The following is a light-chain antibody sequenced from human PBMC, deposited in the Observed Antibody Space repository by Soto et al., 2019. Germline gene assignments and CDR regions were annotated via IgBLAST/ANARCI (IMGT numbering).Light chain of an antibody. Sequence: QSALTQPASVSGSPGQSITISCTGTSGDIGSYNRVSWYQQHPGKAPKLIIYEVTDRPSGVSDRFSGSKSGNTASLTISGLQADDEGYYYCSSYTSRSTLYVFGTGTKLTVL. CDR1: SGDIGSYNR. J-gene: IGLJ1*01. CDR2: EVT. V-gene: IGLV2-14*01. CDR3: SSYTSRSTLYV.